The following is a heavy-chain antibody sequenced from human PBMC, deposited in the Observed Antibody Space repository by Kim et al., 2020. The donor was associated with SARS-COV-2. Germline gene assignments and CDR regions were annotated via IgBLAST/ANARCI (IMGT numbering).Heavy chain of an antibody. CDR1: GFTFSIYG. CDR3: AKELTIVPARYGMDV. CDR2: IWYDGSNK. Sequence: GGSLRLSCAASGFTFSIYGMHWVRQAPGKGLEWVAVIWYDGSNKYYADSVKGRFTISRDNSKNTLYLQMNSLRAEDTAVYYCAKELTIVPARYGMDVWGQGTTVTVSS. D-gene: IGHD2-2*01. J-gene: IGHJ6*02. V-gene: IGHV3-33*06.